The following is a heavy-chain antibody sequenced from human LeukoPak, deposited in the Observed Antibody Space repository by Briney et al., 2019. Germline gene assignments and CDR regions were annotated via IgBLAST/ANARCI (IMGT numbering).Heavy chain of an antibody. CDR3: ARAITMVRGVSDAFDI. Sequence: GRSLRLSCAASGFTFSSYGMHWVRQAPGKGLEGVAVIWYDGSNKYYADSVKGRFTISRDNSKNTLYLQMNSLRAEDTAVYYCARAITMVRGVSDAFDIWGQGTMVTVSS. CDR2: IWYDGSNK. CDR1: GFTFSSYG. J-gene: IGHJ3*02. V-gene: IGHV3-33*01. D-gene: IGHD3-10*01.